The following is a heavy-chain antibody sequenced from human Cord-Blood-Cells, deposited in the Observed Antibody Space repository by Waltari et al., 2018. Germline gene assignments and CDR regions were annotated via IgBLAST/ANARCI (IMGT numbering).Heavy chain of an antibody. CDR2: VDPKRGNT. J-gene: IGHJ5*02. CDR3: ARVPPAAAGTGGWFHP. V-gene: IGHV1-8*03. Sequence: QVQLVQSGAEVKKPGASVKVSCKASGYTFTSYDINWVRQATGQGREGKGVVDPKRGNTGQAKKFQGRVTIHRNTAISTAYMELGSLRSEEKAVYYWARVPPAAAGTGGWFHPWAREPWSPSPQ. CDR1: GYTFTSYD. D-gene: IGHD6-13*01.